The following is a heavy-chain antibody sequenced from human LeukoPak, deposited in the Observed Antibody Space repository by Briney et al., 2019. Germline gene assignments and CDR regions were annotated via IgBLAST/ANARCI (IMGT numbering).Heavy chain of an antibody. V-gene: IGHV3-66*01. CDR1: GFTVSTNY. J-gene: IGHJ4*02. Sequence: PGGSLRLSCAASGFTVSTNYMTWVRQAPGKGLEWVSVIYSGGSTYYADSVKGRFTISRDNSKNKLYLQMNSLRAEDTAVYYCARDSPGSGFDYWGQGTLVTVYS. D-gene: IGHD3-10*01. CDR3: ARDSPGSGFDY. CDR2: IYSGGST.